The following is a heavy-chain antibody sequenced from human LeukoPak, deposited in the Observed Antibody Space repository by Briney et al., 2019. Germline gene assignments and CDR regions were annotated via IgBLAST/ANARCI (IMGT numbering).Heavy chain of an antibody. D-gene: IGHD3-3*01. CDR3: AREPTLTIFGVVIIHRYFDY. Sequence: GASVKVSCTASGGTFSSYAISWVRQAPGQGLKWMGRIIPILGIANYAQKFQGRVTITADKSTSTAYMELSSLRSEDTAVYYCAREPTLTIFGVVIIHRYFDYWGQGTLVTVSS. V-gene: IGHV1-69*04. CDR2: IIPILGIA. CDR1: GGTFSSYA. J-gene: IGHJ4*02.